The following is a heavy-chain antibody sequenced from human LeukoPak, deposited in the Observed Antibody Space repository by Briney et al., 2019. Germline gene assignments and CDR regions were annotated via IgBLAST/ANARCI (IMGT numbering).Heavy chain of an antibody. CDR2: ISSSGSTK. Sequence: PGESLRLSCAASGFTVRSYEMNWVRQTPGKGLEWVSYISSSGSTKYYADSVKGRFTISRDNAKNSLYLQMNSLRAEDTAVYYCARLDCSSPSCYTFDYWGQGTLVTVSS. J-gene: IGHJ4*02. CDR3: ARLDCSSPSCYTFDY. V-gene: IGHV3-48*03. D-gene: IGHD2-2*02. CDR1: GFTVRSYE.